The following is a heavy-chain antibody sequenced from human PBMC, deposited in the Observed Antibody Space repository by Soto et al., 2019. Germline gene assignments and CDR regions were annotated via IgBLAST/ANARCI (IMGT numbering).Heavy chain of an antibody. CDR3: ARAKIAARFFDY. CDR1: GGSFSGYY. CDR2: INHSGST. J-gene: IGHJ4*02. Sequence: LSLTCAVYGGSFSGYYWSWIRQPPGKGLEWIGEINHSGSTNYNPSLKSRVTISVDTSKNQFSLKLSSVTAADTAVYYCARAKIAARFFDYWGQGTLVTVSS. D-gene: IGHD6-6*01. V-gene: IGHV4-34*01.